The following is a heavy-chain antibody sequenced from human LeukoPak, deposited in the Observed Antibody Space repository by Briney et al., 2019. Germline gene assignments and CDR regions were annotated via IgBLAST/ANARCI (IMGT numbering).Heavy chain of an antibody. Sequence: ASVKVSCKASGYTFTNYDINWVRQATGQGLEWMGWMNPNSGNTGYAQKFQGRVTKTRNTSISTAYMELSSLRSEDTAVYYCARGDQHVEYSSSPFDYWGQGTLVTVSS. D-gene: IGHD6-6*01. CDR2: MNPNSGNT. J-gene: IGHJ4*02. CDR1: GYTFTNYD. V-gene: IGHV1-8*01. CDR3: ARGDQHVEYSSSPFDY.